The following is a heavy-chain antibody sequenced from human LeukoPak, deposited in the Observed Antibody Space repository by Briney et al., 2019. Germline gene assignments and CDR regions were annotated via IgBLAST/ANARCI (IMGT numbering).Heavy chain of an antibody. Sequence: GGSLRLSCAASGFTFSSYGMHWVRQAPGKGLEWVAVISYDGSNKYYADSVKGRFTISRDNSKNTLYLQMNSLRAEDTAVYYCAKDWHSSGWYYFDYWGQGTLVTVSS. CDR2: ISYDGSNK. CDR3: AKDWHSSGWYYFDY. V-gene: IGHV3-30*18. D-gene: IGHD6-19*01. J-gene: IGHJ4*02. CDR1: GFTFSSYG.